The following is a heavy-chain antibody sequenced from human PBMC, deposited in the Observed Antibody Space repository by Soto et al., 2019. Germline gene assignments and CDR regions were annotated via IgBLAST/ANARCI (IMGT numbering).Heavy chain of an antibody. V-gene: IGHV1-18*01. J-gene: IGHJ6*02. D-gene: IGHD6-19*01. CDR2: ISPFNGNT. CDR1: GYPFTHYG. CDR3: ARLHSSGWYSYYYYGMDG. Sequence: ASVKVSCKSSGYPFTHYGITWVRQAPGQGLEWMGWISPFNGNTNYGQTLQGRVTLTTDTSTSTVYMELRSLRSDDTAVYYCARLHSSGWYSYYYYGMDGWGQGTTVT.